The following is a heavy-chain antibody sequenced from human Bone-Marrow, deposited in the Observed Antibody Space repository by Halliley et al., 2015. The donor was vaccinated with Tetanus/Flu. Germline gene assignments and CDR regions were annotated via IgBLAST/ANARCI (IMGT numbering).Heavy chain of an antibody. J-gene: IGHJ4*02. V-gene: IGHV4-39*01. CDR2: IYYSGTT. Sequence: LFLTCSVSGGSISSSSYYWGWIRQPPGKGLEWIGTIYYSGTTYYNPSLKSRVTISVDTSKNQFSLQLNSVSAADTAVYYCARLPDSTSRFDYWGQGTLVTVSS. CDR3: ARLPDSTSRFDY. CDR1: GGSISSSSYY. D-gene: IGHD6-13*01.